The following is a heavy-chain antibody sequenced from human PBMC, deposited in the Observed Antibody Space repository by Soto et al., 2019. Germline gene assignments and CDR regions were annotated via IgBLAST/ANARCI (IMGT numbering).Heavy chain of an antibody. CDR3: ARVGAGGSSSTHHDY. J-gene: IGHJ4*02. CDR1: AGYLERSIYF. V-gene: IGHV4-61*01. CDR2: ISYSGGS. D-gene: IGHD6-6*01. Sequence: SETLSLTCSVSAGYLERSIYFWNWIRQPPGKGLEWIGNISYSGGSNPTPALKSRVTLSLDTFNNQFSLTLTSVTAADTAMYFCARVGAGGSSSTHHDYWGPGALVTAPQ.